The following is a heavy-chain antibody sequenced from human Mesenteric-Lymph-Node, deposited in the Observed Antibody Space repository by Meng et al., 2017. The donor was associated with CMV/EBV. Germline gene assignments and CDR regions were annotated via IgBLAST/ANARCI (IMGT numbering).Heavy chain of an antibody. CDR2: IHSDGSRT. V-gene: IGHV3-74*01. D-gene: IGHD1-7*01. J-gene: IGHJ6*02. Sequence: GESLKISCAASEITFDYYDMRWVRQAPGKGLVWVSRIHSDGSRTSYADSVKGRFTISRDNANKTLYLQMNSLTAEDTAVYYCARGNFYGMDVWGQGTTVTVSS. CDR1: EITFDYYD. CDR3: ARGNFYGMDV.